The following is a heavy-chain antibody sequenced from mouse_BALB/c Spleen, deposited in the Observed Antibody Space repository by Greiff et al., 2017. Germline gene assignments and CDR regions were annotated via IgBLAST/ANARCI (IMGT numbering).Heavy chain of an antibody. Sequence: DVMLVESGGDLVKPGGSLKLSCAASGFTFSSYGMSWVRQTPDKRLEWVATISSGGSYTYYPDSVKGRFTISRDNAKNTLYLQMSSLKSEDTAMYYCARSYYGNYYWGQGTTLTVSS. D-gene: IGHD2-10*01. V-gene: IGHV5-6*02. CDR3: ARSYYGNYY. CDR1: GFTFSSYG. CDR2: ISSGGSYT. J-gene: IGHJ2*01.